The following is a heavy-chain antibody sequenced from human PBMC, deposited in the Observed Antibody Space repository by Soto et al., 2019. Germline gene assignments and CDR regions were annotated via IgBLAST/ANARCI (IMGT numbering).Heavy chain of an antibody. Sequence: LRLSCSASGFNFAAYTMSWVRLTPGKGLEWVGFIRRIAYGGTTDYAASVKGRFTISRDDSRKIVYLQMSRLKIEDTAVYYCSRSLAIDFDSWGQGTLVTVSP. CDR3: SRSLAIDFDS. CDR2: IRRIAYGGTT. J-gene: IGHJ4*02. V-gene: IGHV3-49*04. CDR1: GFNFAAYT.